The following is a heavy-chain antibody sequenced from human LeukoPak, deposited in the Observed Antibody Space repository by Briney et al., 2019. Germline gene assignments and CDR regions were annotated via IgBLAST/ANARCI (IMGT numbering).Heavy chain of an antibody. D-gene: IGHD6-19*01. CDR3: ARYSSGSFDFDY. V-gene: IGHV1-8*01. CDR1: GCTFTSYD. Sequence: ASVKVSCKASGCTFTSYDINWVRQATGQGLEWMGWMNPNSGNTGYAQKFQGRVTMTRNTSISTAYMELSSLRSEDTAVYYCARYSSGSFDFDYWGQGTLVTVSS. CDR2: MNPNSGNT. J-gene: IGHJ4*02.